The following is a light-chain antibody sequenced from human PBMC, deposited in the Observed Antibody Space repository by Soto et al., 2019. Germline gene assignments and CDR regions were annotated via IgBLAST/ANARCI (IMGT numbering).Light chain of an antibody. J-gene: IGLJ1*01. Sequence: QFVLTQPPSASGSPGPRVTISCSGSSCNIGSNTVNWYRQLPGPAPKLLIYNNNQRPSRVPDRFSGSKSGTSASLAISGLQCEDEDDYYCAAWDDSLSGLVFGTGTKVTVL. CDR3: AAWDDSLSGLV. CDR1: SCNIGSNT. V-gene: IGLV1-44*01. CDR2: NNN.